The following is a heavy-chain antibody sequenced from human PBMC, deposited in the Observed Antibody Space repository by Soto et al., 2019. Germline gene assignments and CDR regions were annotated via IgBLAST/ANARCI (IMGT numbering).Heavy chain of an antibody. CDR1: GYSFSTYW. CDR2: IYPGDSDT. J-gene: IGHJ5*02. D-gene: IGHD3-3*01. V-gene: IGHV5-51*01. Sequence: GESLKISCRGSGYSFSTYWMAWVRQMPGKGLEWMGIIYPGDSDTRYSPSFQGQVTISADKSISTAYLQWISLRASDTAMYYCATRAEYYDFWSGYYGAWGQGTLVTVSS. CDR3: ATRAEYYDFWSGYYGA.